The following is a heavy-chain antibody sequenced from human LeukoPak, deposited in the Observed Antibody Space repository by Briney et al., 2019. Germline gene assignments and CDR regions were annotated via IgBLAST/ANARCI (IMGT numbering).Heavy chain of an antibody. CDR2: INPNSGVA. V-gene: IGHV1-2*02. J-gene: IGHJ4*02. CDR1: GYTFTGYY. CDR3: AREGTVVGVAPFDY. Sequence: ASVKVSCKASGYTFTGYYMHWVRQAPGQGLEWMGWINPNSGVATYAQKFQGRVTMTRDTSIRTHYMEVTRLRSDDTAVYYCAREGTVVGVAPFDYWGQGTLVTVSS. D-gene: IGHD3-3*01.